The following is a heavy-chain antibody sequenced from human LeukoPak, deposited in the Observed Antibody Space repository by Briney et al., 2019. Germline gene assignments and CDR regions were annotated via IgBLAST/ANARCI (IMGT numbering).Heavy chain of an antibody. CDR1: GFILRSYA. V-gene: IGHV3-23*01. CDR2: LGISGDYA. Sequence: GGSLRLSCVGSGFILRSYAMSWVRQAPGKGLQWVSSLGISGDYAWYAGSVKGRFTISRDNAKNSLYLQMNSLRAEDTAVYYCAGGNYGSGSFTYYFDYWGQGTLVTVSS. J-gene: IGHJ4*02. CDR3: AGGNYGSGSFTYYFDY. D-gene: IGHD3-10*01.